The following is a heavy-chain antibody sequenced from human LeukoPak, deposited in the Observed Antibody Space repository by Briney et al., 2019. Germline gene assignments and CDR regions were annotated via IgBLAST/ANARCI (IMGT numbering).Heavy chain of an antibody. J-gene: IGHJ4*02. CDR2: ISDNGRRT. CDR1: GFTFSNFG. Sequence: GRSVRLSCAASGFTFSNFGLNWVRQATGKGLEWVAFISDNGRRTYYLESVKGLFTISRDDSKNTLYLQMNSLRVEDTAVYYCARDRIGKYSIDYWGQGTLVTVSS. V-gene: IGHV3-33*08. D-gene: IGHD2-15*01. CDR3: ARDRIGKYSIDY.